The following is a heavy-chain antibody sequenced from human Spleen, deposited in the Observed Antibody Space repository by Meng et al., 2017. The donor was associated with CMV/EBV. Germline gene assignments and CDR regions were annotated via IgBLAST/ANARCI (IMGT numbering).Heavy chain of an antibody. V-gene: IGHV3-74*01. D-gene: IGHD3-22*01. CDR3: ARVDYFDRSGYYNYYYYGMDF. CDR1: GFTFSSYW. CDR2: INTDGRSI. J-gene: IGHJ6*02. Sequence: GESLKISCAASGFTFSSYWMHWVRQPPGKGPVWVSRINTDGRSINYADSVKGRFTVSRDNAKNTLYLQMNSLRAEDTAVYFCARVDYFDRSGYYNYYYYGMDFWGQGTTVTVSS.